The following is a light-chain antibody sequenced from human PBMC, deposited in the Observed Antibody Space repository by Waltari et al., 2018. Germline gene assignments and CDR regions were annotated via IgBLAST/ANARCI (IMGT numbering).Light chain of an antibody. J-gene: IGKJ4*01. V-gene: IGKV1-9*01. Sequence: DIQLTQSPSFLSASVGRRVTVTCRASQDIGTDLAWYQKKPGKAPHLLIYAASSLHTGVPSRFSAGGSGTLFTLTINRLQPEDFATYYCQQLHTYPLTFGGGTEVEL. CDR2: AAS. CDR1: QDIGTD. CDR3: QQLHTYPLT.